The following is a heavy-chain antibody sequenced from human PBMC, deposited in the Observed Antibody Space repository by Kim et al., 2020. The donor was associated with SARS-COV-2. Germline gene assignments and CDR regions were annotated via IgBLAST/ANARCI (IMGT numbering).Heavy chain of an antibody. J-gene: IGHJ3*02. V-gene: IGHV3-66*01. D-gene: IGHD4-17*01. CDR3: ARTGTTVGAFDI. Sequence: YYADSVKGRFTISRDKSKTTLYLQMNSLRAEDTAVYYCARTGTTVGAFDIWGQRTMVTVSS.